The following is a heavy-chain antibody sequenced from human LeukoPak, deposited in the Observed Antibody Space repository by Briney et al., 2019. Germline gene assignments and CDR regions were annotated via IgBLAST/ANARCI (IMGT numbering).Heavy chain of an antibody. CDR2: MNSDGSST. D-gene: IGHD4-23*01. J-gene: IGHJ4*02. V-gene: IGHV3-74*01. CDR1: GFTFSNYW. CDR3: ARGPDYGGPL. Sequence: PGGSLRLSCAASGFTFSNYWMHWVRQAPGKGLVWVSRMNSDGSSTSYADSVKGRFTISRDNAKNTLYPQMNSLRAEDTAVYYCARGPDYGGPLRGQGTLVTVSS.